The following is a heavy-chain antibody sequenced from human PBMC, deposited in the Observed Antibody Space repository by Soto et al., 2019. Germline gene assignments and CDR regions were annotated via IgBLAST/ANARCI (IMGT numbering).Heavy chain of an antibody. CDR2: TYYRSKWYN. D-gene: IGHD6-19*01. Sequence: PSQTLSLTCAISGDSVSSNSAAWNWIRQSPSRGLEWLGRTYYRSKWYNDYAVSVKSRITINPDTSKNQFSLQLNSVTPEDTAVYYCATTTPRYSSGWPAVNDAFDIWGQGTMVTVSS. CDR3: ATTTPRYSSGWPAVNDAFDI. V-gene: IGHV6-1*01. J-gene: IGHJ3*02. CDR1: GDSVSSNSAA.